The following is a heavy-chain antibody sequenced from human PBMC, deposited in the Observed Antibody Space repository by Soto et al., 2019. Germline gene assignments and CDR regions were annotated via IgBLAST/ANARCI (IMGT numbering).Heavy chain of an antibody. Sequence: SETLSLTCTVSGGSVTNSSYYWGWIRQSPGKGLEWIGSVYYRGRSYSKSSVKSRVTISVGTSKNRFSLSLNSVTASDTAVYFCVSQRTTVPTQAYFDYWGPGALVTVSS. D-gene: IGHD4-17*01. J-gene: IGHJ4*02. CDR2: VYYRGRS. CDR3: VSQRTTVPTQAYFDY. CDR1: GGSVTNSSYY. V-gene: IGHV4-39*01.